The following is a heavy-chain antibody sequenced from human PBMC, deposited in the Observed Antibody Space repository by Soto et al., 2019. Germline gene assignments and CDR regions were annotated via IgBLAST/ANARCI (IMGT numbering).Heavy chain of an antibody. J-gene: IGHJ3*02. CDR1: GYTFTSYD. CDR2: MNPNSGNT. D-gene: IGHD3-16*02. V-gene: IGHV1-8*01. Sequence: QVQLVQSGAEVKKPGASVKVSCKASGYTFTSYDINWVRQATGQGLEWMGWMNPNSGNTGYAQKFQGRVTMTRNTSISTAYMELSRLRSEDTAVYYCARVQTADDYMITFGGVIPTDDAFDIWGQGTMVTVSS. CDR3: ARVQTADDYMITFGGVIPTDDAFDI.